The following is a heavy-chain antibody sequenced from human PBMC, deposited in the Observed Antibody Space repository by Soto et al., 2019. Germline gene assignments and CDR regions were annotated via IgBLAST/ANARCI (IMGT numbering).Heavy chain of an antibody. CDR2: IYGGGGT. J-gene: IGHJ5*02. CDR3: AKGGWNYWFDP. CDR1: GFTVSSNF. Sequence: GGSLRLSCAASGFTVSSNFMSWVRQAPGKGLEWVSVIYGGGGTYYADSVKGRFTISRDNSKNTVYLQMSSLRVEDTAIYYCAKGGWNYWFDPWGQGTLVTVSS. D-gene: IGHD1-7*01. V-gene: IGHV3-53*01.